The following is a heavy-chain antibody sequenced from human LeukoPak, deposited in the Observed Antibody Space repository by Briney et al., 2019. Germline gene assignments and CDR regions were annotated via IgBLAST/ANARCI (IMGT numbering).Heavy chain of an antibody. CDR3: AKRGVVIRVILVGFHKEANYFDS. J-gene: IGHJ4*02. Sequence: GGSLRLSCAASGFTFSSYAMSWVRQAPGKGLEWVAGISGSGGSTNYAYSVKGRFTISRDNPKNTLYLQMNSLRAEDTAVYFCAKRGVVIRVILVGFHKEANYFDSWGQGALVTVSS. D-gene: IGHD3-22*01. CDR2: ISGSGGST. CDR1: GFTFSSYA. V-gene: IGHV3-23*01.